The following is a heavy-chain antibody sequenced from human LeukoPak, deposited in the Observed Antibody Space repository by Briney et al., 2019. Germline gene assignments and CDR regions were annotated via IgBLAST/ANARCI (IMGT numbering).Heavy chain of an antibody. Sequence: KPSETLSLTCAVYGESFRGYYWTWIRQPPGKGLEWIGEINHSGSTNYNPSLKSRVTISVDTSRNQFSLNMRSVTAADTAVYYCARAPGRMAIDYWGQGTLVTASS. CDR1: GESFRGYY. D-gene: IGHD5-24*01. CDR3: ARAPGRMAIDY. CDR2: INHSGST. V-gene: IGHV4-34*01. J-gene: IGHJ4*02.